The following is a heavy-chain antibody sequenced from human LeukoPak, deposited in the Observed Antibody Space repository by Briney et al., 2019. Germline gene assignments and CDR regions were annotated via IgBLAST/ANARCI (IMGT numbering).Heavy chain of an antibody. V-gene: IGHV3-11*01. J-gene: IGHJ6*03. CDR1: GFTFSDYY. CDR2: ISSSGSTI. Sequence: PGGSLRLSCAASGFTFSDYYMSWLRQAPGKGLEWVSYISSSGSTIYYADSVKGRFTISRDNAKNSLYLQMNSLRVEDTALYYCARDPGWGGIGREYYYYYMDVWGKGTTVTVSS. D-gene: IGHD3-16*01. CDR3: ARDPGWGGIGREYYYYYMDV.